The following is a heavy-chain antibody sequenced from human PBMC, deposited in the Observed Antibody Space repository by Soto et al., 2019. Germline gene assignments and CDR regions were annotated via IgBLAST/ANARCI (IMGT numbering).Heavy chain of an antibody. Sequence: QVQLVESGGGVVQPGRSLRLSCAASGFTFSSYGMHWVRQTPGKGLEWVAVIWYDGSNKYYADSVKGRFTISRDNSKNTLYLQMNSLRAEDTAVYYCARDLSRVVVPAAGPLDYWGQGTLVTVSS. D-gene: IGHD2-2*01. CDR2: IWYDGSNK. CDR3: ARDLSRVVVPAAGPLDY. V-gene: IGHV3-33*01. J-gene: IGHJ4*02. CDR1: GFTFSSYG.